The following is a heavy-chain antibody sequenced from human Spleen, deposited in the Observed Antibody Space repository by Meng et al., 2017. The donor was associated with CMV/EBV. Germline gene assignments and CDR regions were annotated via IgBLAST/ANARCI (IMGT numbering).Heavy chain of an antibody. J-gene: IGHJ4*02. Sequence: YALNWFRQSPGQGLDWLGSIIPIFGSPKYALKFQGRVTFTADESTTTAYMELSSLNPGDTAVYYCARGCTLYDYGSASYSSTGFLDSWGQGPLVTVSS. CDR3: ARGCTLYDYGSASYSSTGFLDS. CDR2: IIPIFGSP. D-gene: IGHD3-3*01. CDR1: YA. V-gene: IGHV1-69*01.